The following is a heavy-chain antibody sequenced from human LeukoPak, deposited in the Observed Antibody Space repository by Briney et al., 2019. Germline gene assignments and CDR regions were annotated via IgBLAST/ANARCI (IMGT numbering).Heavy chain of an antibody. CDR3: ARDNGGIQLWSPPYYFDY. V-gene: IGHV4-39*07. Sequence: SETLSLTCTVSGGSISTSNYYWGWIRQPPGKGLEWIGNIFYSGSTYYSPSLRSRVTISVDTSKNQFSLKLSSVTAADTAVYYCARDNGGIQLWSPPYYFDYWGQGTLVTVSS. CDR1: GGSISTSNYY. CDR2: IFYSGST. J-gene: IGHJ4*02. D-gene: IGHD5-18*01.